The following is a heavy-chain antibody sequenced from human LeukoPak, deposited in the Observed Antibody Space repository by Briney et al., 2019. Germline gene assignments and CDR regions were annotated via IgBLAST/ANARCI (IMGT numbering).Heavy chain of an antibody. CDR3: ARAPSRGYNYYSYMDV. Sequence: PGGSLRLSCAASGFSFRHYAMNSLRQAPGKGLDGVSYISGSSAAIYYADCVEGRFTISRDKAKNSLYLQMNSLRAEDTAVYYCARAPSRGYNYYSYMDVWGKGTTVTVSS. CDR1: GFSFRHYA. V-gene: IGHV3-48*01. D-gene: IGHD6-13*01. J-gene: IGHJ6*03. CDR2: ISGSSAAI.